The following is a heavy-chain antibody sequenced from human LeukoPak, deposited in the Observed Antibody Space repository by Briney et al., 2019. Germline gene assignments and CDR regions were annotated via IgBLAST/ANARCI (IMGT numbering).Heavy chain of an antibody. CDR3: ASSSPGIAGPAYFDY. V-gene: IGHV1-69*13. Sequence: EASVKVSCKASGGTFSSYAISWVQQAPGQGLEWMGGIIPIFGTANYAQKFQGRVTITADESTSTAYMELSSLRSEDTAVYYCASSSPGIAGPAYFDYWGQGTLVTVSS. J-gene: IGHJ4*02. CDR2: IIPIFGTA. D-gene: IGHD6-13*01. CDR1: GGTFSSYA.